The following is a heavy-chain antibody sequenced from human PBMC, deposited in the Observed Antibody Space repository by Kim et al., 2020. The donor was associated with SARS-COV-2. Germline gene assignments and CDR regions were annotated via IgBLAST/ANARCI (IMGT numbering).Heavy chain of an antibody. D-gene: IGHD6-19*01. CDR1: GYTFTGYY. V-gene: IGHV1-2*02. Sequence: ASVKVSCKASGYTFTGYYMHWVRQAPGQGLEWMGWINPNSGGTNYAQKFQGRVTMTRDTSISTAYMELSRLRSDDTAVYYRARLSKAFDSSGWYWEGFYFYYWGQGTLVTVSS. CDR3: ARLSKAFDSSGWYWEGFYFYY. J-gene: IGHJ4*02. CDR2: INPNSGGT.